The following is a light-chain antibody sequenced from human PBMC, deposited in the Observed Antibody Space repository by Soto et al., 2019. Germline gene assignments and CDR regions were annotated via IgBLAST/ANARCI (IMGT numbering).Light chain of an antibody. CDR3: LQDYNYPWT. Sequence: IQMTQSPSSLSASVGDRVTITCRASQGIRNDLGWYQQKPGKAPELLIFAASNLQGEVPSRFSGSGSGTDFTLTISSRQPEDFATYYCLQDYNYPWTFGQGTKVEIE. CDR2: AAS. V-gene: IGKV1-6*01. J-gene: IGKJ1*01. CDR1: QGIRND.